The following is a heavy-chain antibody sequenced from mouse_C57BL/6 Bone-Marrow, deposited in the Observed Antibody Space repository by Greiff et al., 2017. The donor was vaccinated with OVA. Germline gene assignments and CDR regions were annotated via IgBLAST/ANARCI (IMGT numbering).Heavy chain of an antibody. CDR1: GYTFTSYW. Sequence: QVQLQQPGAELVKPGASVKLSCKASGYTFTSYWMHWVKQRPGQGLEWIGMIHPNSGSTNYNEKFKSKATLTVDKSSSTAYMQISSLTSEDSAVYYCARTGLIYYVSGYNWGQGTTLTVSS. V-gene: IGHV1-64*01. CDR2: IHPNSGST. CDR3: ARTGLIYYVSGYN. D-gene: IGHD1-1*01. J-gene: IGHJ2*01.